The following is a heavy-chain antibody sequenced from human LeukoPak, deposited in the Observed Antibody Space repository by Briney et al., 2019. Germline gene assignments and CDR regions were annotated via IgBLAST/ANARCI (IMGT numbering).Heavy chain of an antibody. CDR1: GFTFDDYA. CDR2: ISWNSGSI. J-gene: IGHJ4*02. CDR3: AKDSKWGYFDY. V-gene: IGHV3-9*01. D-gene: IGHD1-26*01. Sequence: PGRSLRLSCAASGFTFDDYAMHWVRHAPGKGLEWVSGISWNSGSIGYADSVKGRFTISRDNAKNSLYLQMNSLRAEDTALYYCAKDSKWGYFDYWGQGTLVTVSS.